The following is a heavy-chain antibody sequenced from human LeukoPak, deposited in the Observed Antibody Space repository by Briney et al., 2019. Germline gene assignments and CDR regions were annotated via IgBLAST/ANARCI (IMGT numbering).Heavy chain of an antibody. V-gene: IGHV4-34*01. CDR3: ARAPYCSSSSCYGVHYFDY. CDR2: INHSGST. J-gene: IGHJ4*02. CDR1: GGSFSGYY. Sequence: SETLSLTCAVYGGSFSGYYWSWIRQPPGKGLEWIGEINHSGSTNYNPSLKSRVTISVDTPKNQFSLKLSSVTAADTAVYYCARAPYCSSSSCYGVHYFDYWGQGTLVTVSS. D-gene: IGHD2-2*01.